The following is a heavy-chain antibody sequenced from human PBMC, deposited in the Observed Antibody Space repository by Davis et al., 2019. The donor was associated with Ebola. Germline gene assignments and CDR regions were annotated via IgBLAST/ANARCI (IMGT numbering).Heavy chain of an antibody. V-gene: IGHV3-66*01. CDR3: AKDPQAVVVVAAPFYGMDV. CDR1: GFTASPND. CDR2: IYSGDST. Sequence: PGGSLRLSCAASGFTASPNDMRWVRRATGQGLEWVSLIYSGDSTYYSDSVKGRFTISRDNSKNALYLQMNSLRAEDTAVYYCAKDPQAVVVVAAPFYGMDVWGQGTTVTVSS. J-gene: IGHJ6*02. D-gene: IGHD2-15*01.